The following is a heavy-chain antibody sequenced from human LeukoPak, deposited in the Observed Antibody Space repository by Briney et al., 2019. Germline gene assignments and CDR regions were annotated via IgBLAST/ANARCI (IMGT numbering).Heavy chain of an antibody. Sequence: ASVKVSCKASGYTFTSYDINWVRQATGQGLEWMGWMNPNSGNTGYSQKFQGRVTFTKNTSISTAYMELSSLRSEDTAVYYCARMNYYGSSDNWFDPWGQGTLVTVSS. CDR3: ARMNYYGSSDNWFDP. V-gene: IGHV1-8*02. CDR2: MNPNSGNT. J-gene: IGHJ5*02. D-gene: IGHD3-10*01. CDR1: GYTFTSYD.